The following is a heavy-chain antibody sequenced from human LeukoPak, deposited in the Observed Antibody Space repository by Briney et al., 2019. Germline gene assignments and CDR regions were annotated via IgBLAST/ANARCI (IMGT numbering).Heavy chain of an antibody. CDR3: ARDGRFSSSPSYY. CDR1: GGSFSGYY. Sequence: SETLSLTCAVYGGSFSGYYWSWIRQPPGKGLEWIGEINHSGSTNYNPSLKSRVTISVDTSKNQFSLKLSSVTAADTAVYYCARDGRFSSSPSYYWGQGTLVTVSS. CDR2: INHSGST. V-gene: IGHV4-34*01. D-gene: IGHD6-13*01. J-gene: IGHJ4*02.